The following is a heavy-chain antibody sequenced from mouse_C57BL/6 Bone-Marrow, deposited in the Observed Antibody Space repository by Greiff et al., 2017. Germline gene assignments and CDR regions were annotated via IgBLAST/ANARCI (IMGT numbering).Heavy chain of an antibody. CDR3: TKDYYGSSSYYLYD. CDR2: IDPETGGT. Sequence: QVQLKESGAELVRPGASVTLSCKASGYTFTDYEMHWVKQTPVHGLEWIGAIDPETGGTAYNQKFKGKAILTADKSSSTAYMELRRLTSEDSAVYYCTKDYYGSSSYYLYDWGQGTTLTVSS. V-gene: IGHV1-15*01. D-gene: IGHD1-1*01. J-gene: IGHJ2*01. CDR1: GYTFTDYE.